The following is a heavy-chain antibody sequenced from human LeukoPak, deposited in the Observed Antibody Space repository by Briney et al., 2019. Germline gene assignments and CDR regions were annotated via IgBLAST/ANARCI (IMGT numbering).Heavy chain of an antibody. Sequence: ASVKVSCKASGYTFTGYYMHWVRQAPGQGLEWMGWINPNSGGTNYAQKFQGRVTMTRDTSISTAYMELSRLRSDDTAVYYCARGLRRVVVPAAISDYWGQGTLVTVSS. CDR3: ARGLRRVVVPAAISDY. D-gene: IGHD2-2*01. CDR2: INPNSGGT. J-gene: IGHJ4*02. CDR1: GYTFTGYY. V-gene: IGHV1-2*02.